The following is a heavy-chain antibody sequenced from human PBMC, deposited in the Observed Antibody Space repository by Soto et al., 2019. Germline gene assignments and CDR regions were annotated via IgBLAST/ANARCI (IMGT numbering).Heavy chain of an antibody. CDR2: IYYSGST. CDR3: ARRKAKVSNLDY. J-gene: IGHJ4*02. Sequence: WSCIRQHPGKGLEWIGYIYYSGSTYYNPSLKSRVTISVDTSKNQFSLKLSSVTAADTAVYYCARRKAKVSNLDYWGQGTLVTVSS. V-gene: IGHV4-31*02. D-gene: IGHD7-27*01.